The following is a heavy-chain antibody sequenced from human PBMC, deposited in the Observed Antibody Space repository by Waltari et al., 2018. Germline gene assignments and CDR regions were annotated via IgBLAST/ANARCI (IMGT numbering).Heavy chain of an antibody. Sequence: EVQLLESGGGLVQPGGSLRLSCAASGFTFSSYAMSWVRQAPGKGLEWVSAISGSGGSTYYADSVKGRFTISRDNSKNTLYLQMNSLRAEDTAVYYCAKESDSSGCTWEHAFDIWGQGTMVTVSS. J-gene: IGHJ3*02. D-gene: IGHD6-19*01. CDR3: AKESDSSGCTWEHAFDI. CDR2: ISGSGGST. V-gene: IGHV3-23*01. CDR1: GFTFSSYA.